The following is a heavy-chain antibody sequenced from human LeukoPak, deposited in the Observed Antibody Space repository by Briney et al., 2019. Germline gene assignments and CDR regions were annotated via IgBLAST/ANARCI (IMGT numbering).Heavy chain of an antibody. CDR1: GYTFTTYA. CDR3: ARDGGDRGLPFDY. D-gene: IGHD2-21*02. Sequence: ASVKVSCKASGYTFTTYAMHWVRQAPGQRLEWMGWINAGNGNTKYSQKFQARVTITRDTSASTAYMELSSLRSEDTAVYYCARDGGDRGLPFDYWGQGTLVTVSS. CDR2: INAGNGNT. V-gene: IGHV1-3*01. J-gene: IGHJ4*02.